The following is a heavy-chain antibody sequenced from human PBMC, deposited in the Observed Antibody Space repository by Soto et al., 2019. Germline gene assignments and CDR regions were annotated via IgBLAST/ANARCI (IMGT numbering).Heavy chain of an antibody. CDR3: ARFYYDSSGYLPSPYYYYYGMDV. CDR2: IKQEGSEK. D-gene: IGHD3-22*01. J-gene: IGHJ6*02. V-gene: IGHV3-7*04. Sequence: PGGSLRLSCAASGFTFSSYWMSWVRQAPGKRLEWVANIKQEGSEKYYVESVKGRFTISRDNAKNSLYLQMNSLRAEDTAVYYCARFYYDSSGYLPSPYYYYYGMDVWGQGTTVTVSS. CDR1: GFTFSSYW.